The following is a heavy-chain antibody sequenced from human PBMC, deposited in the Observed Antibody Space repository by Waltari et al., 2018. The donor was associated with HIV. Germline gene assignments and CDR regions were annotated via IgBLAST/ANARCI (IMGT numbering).Heavy chain of an antibody. CDR1: GYAFEDYT. CDR2: ISVSGRST. Sequence: EVQLLESGGGLVQPGGSLRLSCVASGYAFEDYTLSWVRQAPGMGLQWVSAISVSGRSTYLADSVKGRFTISRDNSRNTVNLQMNSLRVDDTAVYYCVAGRFWDYFDYWGQGILVPVSS. V-gene: IGHV3-23*01. CDR3: VAGRFWDYFDY. J-gene: IGHJ4*02. D-gene: IGHD3-10*01.